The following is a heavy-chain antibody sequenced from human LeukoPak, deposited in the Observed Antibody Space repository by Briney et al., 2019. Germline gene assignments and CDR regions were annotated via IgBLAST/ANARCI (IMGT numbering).Heavy chain of an antibody. CDR3: ARDPYSLVQPLCYFDY. J-gene: IGHJ4*02. CDR1: GYTFTGYY. V-gene: IGHV1-2*02. CDR2: INPNSGGT. D-gene: IGHD2-21*01. Sequence: ASVKVSCKASGYTFTGYYMHWVRQAPGQGLEWMGWINPNSGGTNYAQKFQGRVTMTRDTSISTAYMELSRLRSDDTAVYYCARDPYSLVQPLCYFDYWGQGTLVTVSS.